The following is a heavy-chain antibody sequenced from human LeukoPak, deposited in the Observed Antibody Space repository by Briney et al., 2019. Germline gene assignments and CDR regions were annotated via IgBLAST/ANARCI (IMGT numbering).Heavy chain of an antibody. Sequence: SETLSLTCTVSGGSISSSSYYWGWIRQPPGKGLEWIGSIYYSGSTYYNPSLKSRVTISVDTSKNQFSLKLSSVTAADTAVYYCARETPPYSSGWYGVMGFDYWGQGTLVTVSS. CDR2: IYYSGST. V-gene: IGHV4-39*07. J-gene: IGHJ4*02. CDR3: ARETPPYSSGWYGVMGFDY. D-gene: IGHD6-19*01. CDR1: GGSISSSSYY.